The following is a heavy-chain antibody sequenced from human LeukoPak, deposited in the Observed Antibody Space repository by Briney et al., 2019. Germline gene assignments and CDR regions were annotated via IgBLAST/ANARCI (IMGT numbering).Heavy chain of an antibody. D-gene: IGHD2-15*01. V-gene: IGHV1-69*13. CDR2: IIPIFGTA. CDR1: GGTFISYA. Sequence: ASVKVSCKASGGTFISYAISWVRQAPGQGLEWMGGIIPIFGTANYAQKFQGRVTITADESTSTAYMELSSLRSEDTAVYYCARARAPATVGYCSGGSCYEGNWGQGTLVTVSS. CDR3: ARARAPATVGYCSGGSCYEGN. J-gene: IGHJ4*02.